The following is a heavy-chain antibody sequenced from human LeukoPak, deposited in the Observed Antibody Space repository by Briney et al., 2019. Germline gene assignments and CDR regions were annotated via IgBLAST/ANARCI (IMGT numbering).Heavy chain of an antibody. CDR2: ISSSSSYI. CDR3: ARDKQLVQGGGVY. J-gene: IGHJ4*02. V-gene: IGHV3-21*01. CDR1: GFTFSSYS. Sequence: GGSLRLSCAASGFTFSSYSMNWVRQAPGKGLEWVSSISSSSSYIYYADSVKGRFTIPRDNAKNSLYLQMNSLRAEDTAVYYCARDKQLVQGGGVYWGQGTLVTVSS. D-gene: IGHD6-6*01.